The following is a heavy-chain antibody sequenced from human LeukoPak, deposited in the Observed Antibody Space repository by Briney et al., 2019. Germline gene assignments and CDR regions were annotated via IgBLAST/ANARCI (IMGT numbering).Heavy chain of an antibody. V-gene: IGHV3-73*01. CDR1: GFTFSGSA. J-gene: IGHJ6*03. D-gene: IGHD3-3*01. CDR3: TRPELWSGQPMDV. Sequence: QPGGSLKLSCAASGFTFSGSAMHWVRQASGKWLEWVGRIRSKANSYATAYAASVKGRFTISRDDSKNTAYLQTNSLKTEDTAVYYCTRPELWSGQPMDVWGKGTTVTVSS. CDR2: IRSKANSYAT.